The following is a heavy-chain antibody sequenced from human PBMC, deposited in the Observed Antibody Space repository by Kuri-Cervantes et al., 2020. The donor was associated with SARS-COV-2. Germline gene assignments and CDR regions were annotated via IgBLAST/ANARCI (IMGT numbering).Heavy chain of an antibody. CDR1: GGSVSSGSYY. CDR3: ARHRVHVYFDY. D-gene: IGHD1-1*01. V-gene: IGHV4-61*01. Sequence: ESLKISCTVSGGSVSSGSYYWSWIRQPPGKGLEWIGYIYYSGSTNYNPSLKSRVTISVDTSKNQFSLKLSSVTAADTAVYYCARHRVHVYFDYWGQGTLVTVSS. J-gene: IGHJ4*02. CDR2: IYYSGST.